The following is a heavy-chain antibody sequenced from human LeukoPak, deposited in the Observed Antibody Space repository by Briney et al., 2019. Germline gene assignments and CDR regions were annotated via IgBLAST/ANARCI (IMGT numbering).Heavy chain of an antibody. CDR3: ARGGATTFGLWGNAFDS. V-gene: IGHV3-23*01. CDR1: GFTFSSYA. J-gene: IGHJ3*02. D-gene: IGHD3-3*01. CDR2: SSGSGGST. Sequence: QPGGSLRLSRAASGFTFSSYAMRWVRQAPGRGLEWVSASSGSGGSTYYADSVKGRFTISRDNSKNTLYLPMNSLGAEDTAVYYCARGGATTFGLWGNAFDSWGQGTMVTVSS.